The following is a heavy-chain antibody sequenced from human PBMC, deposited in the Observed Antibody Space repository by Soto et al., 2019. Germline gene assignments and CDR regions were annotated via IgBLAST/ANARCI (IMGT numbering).Heavy chain of an antibody. V-gene: IGHV3-30*03. D-gene: IGHD5-18*01. J-gene: IGHJ4*02. CDR2: ISYDGGLQ. Sequence: ESGGGVVQPGRSLRLSCAASGFTFTSYCMHWVRQAPGTRLEWVAVISYDGGLQHYADSVKGRFTISRDNSKNMVLLQMNSLRAEDTAVYYCVSDRGYGHASVPYSWGQGTLVSVSS. CDR3: VSDRGYGHASVPYS. CDR1: GFTFTSYC.